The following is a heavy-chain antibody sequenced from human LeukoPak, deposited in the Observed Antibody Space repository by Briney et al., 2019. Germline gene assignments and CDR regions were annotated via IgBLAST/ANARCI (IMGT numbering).Heavy chain of an antibody. Sequence: SETLSLTCTVSGGSVSSGSYYWSWIRQPPGKGLEWIGYIYYSGSTNYNPSLKSRVTISIDTSKNQFSLKLSSVTAADTAVYYCARVKYSGNYFDAFDIWGQGTMVTVSS. D-gene: IGHD1-26*01. CDR1: GGSVSSGSYY. CDR2: IYYSGST. J-gene: IGHJ3*02. V-gene: IGHV4-61*01. CDR3: ARVKYSGNYFDAFDI.